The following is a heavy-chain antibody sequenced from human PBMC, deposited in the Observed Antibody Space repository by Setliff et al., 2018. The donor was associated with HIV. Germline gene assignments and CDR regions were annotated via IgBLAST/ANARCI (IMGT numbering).Heavy chain of an antibody. V-gene: IGHV4-39*07. D-gene: IGHD3-10*01. CDR3: ARDRGNIFDY. Sequence: SETLSLTCTVSGGSISSSNYYWGWIRQPPGKGLEWIGNIYYSGSTYYNPSLKSRVTISVDTSKNQSSLKVSSVTAADTAVYYCARDRGNIFDYWGQGTLVTVSS. CDR1: GGSISSSNYY. CDR2: IYYSGST. J-gene: IGHJ4*02.